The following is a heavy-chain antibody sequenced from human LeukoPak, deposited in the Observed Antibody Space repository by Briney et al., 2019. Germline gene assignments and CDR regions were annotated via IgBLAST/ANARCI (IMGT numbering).Heavy chain of an antibody. CDR3: ARDQHYYDSSGYLDY. J-gene: IGHJ4*02. V-gene: IGHV7-4-1*02. D-gene: IGHD3-22*01. CDR1: GYTFSSYA. Sequence: ASVKVSCKASGYTFSSYAMNWVRQAPGQGLEWKGWINTNTGNPTYAQGFTGRYVFSLDTSVSTAYLQISSLKAEDTAVYYCARDQHYYDSSGYLDYWGQGTLVTVSS. CDR2: INTNTGNP.